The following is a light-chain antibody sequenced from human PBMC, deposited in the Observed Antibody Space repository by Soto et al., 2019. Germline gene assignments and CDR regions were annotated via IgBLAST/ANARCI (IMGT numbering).Light chain of an antibody. V-gene: IGKV3-11*01. CDR1: QSVSSY. CDR2: DAS. CDR3: QQRSNWLT. J-gene: IGKJ4*01. Sequence: EIVLTQSPATLSLSPGERATLSCRASQSVSSYLAWYQQKPGQAPRLLIYDASNRATGIPARFSGSGSGTDLTLNISRLEPEDLAIYYCQQRSNWLTFGGGTKVEIK.